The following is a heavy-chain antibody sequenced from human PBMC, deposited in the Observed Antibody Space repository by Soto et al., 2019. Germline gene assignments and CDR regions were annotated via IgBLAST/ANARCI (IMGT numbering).Heavy chain of an antibody. CDR1: GDSVSSNSAA. Sequence: SPTLSLTCAISGDSVSSNSAAWNWIRQSPSRGLEWLGRTYYRSKWYNDYAVSVKSRITINPDTSKNQFSLQLNSVTPEDTAVYYCARDLSVSFDFWSGIGHTKNYCFDPWGQGTLVTVSS. CDR2: TYYRSKWYN. CDR3: ARDLSVSFDFWSGIGHTKNYCFDP. J-gene: IGHJ5*02. V-gene: IGHV6-1*01. D-gene: IGHD3-3*01.